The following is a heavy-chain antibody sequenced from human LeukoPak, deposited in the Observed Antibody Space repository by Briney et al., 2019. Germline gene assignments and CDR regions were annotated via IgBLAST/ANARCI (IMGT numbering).Heavy chain of an antibody. J-gene: IGHJ4*02. D-gene: IGHD6-13*01. Sequence: PGGSLRLSCAASGLTFSTYWMTWVRQAPGKGLEWVANIKPDESETYYVDTVKGRFTISRDNAKNLLYLQMNSLRGEDTAVYYCGGFGYEAAVDLWGQGTLVTVSS. CDR3: GGFGYEAAVDL. V-gene: IGHV3-7*01. CDR1: GLTFSTYW. CDR2: IKPDESET.